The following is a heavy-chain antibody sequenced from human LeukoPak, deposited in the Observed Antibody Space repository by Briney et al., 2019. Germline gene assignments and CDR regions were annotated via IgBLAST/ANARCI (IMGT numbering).Heavy chain of an antibody. CDR3: ARDSPYGSGGLRDY. CDR1: GFTFSSYS. Sequence: GGSLRLSCAASGFTFSSYSMNWVRQAPGKGLEGVSSISSSSSYIYYADAVKGRFTISRDNAKNSLYLQMNSLRAEDTAVYYCARDSPYGSGGLRDYWGQGTLVTVSS. D-gene: IGHD2-8*02. CDR2: ISSSSSYI. V-gene: IGHV3-21*01. J-gene: IGHJ4*02.